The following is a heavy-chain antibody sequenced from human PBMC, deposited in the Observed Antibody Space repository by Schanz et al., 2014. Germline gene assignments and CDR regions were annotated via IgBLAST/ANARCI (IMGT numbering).Heavy chain of an antibody. CDR1: GLIFSNYV. Sequence: EVQLLESGGGLVQPGGSLKLSCAASGLIFSNYVMSWVRQAPGKGLEWVSSIGTSGGTNYADAVKGRFTISRDNSKNTLYLQMNSLRAEYTAVYFCAKIERNEDWGQGTLVTVSS. CDR3: AKIERNED. CDR2: SIGTSGGT. V-gene: IGHV3-23*01. J-gene: IGHJ4*02. D-gene: IGHD1-1*01.